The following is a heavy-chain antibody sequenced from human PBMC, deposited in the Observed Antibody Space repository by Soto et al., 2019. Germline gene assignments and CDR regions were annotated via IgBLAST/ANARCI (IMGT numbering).Heavy chain of an antibody. CDR2: INPNGGST. CDR1: GYIFIHYY. CDR3: ARAILQGDF. V-gene: IGHV1-46*01. Sequence: QVQLVQSGAEVKKPGASVKVSCKASGYIFIHYYIHWVRQAPGQGLEWMAIINPNGGSTNSAQKFQARVTVTSAASTSTVSMELNSLGSDDTAMYFCARAILQGDFWGQGTLVPVYS. J-gene: IGHJ4*02. D-gene: IGHD2-21*01.